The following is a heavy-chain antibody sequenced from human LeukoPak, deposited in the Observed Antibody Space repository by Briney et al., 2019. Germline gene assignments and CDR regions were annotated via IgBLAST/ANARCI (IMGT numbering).Heavy chain of an antibody. CDR3: ARGAGAGRSAWFDP. D-gene: IGHD3-3*01. CDR2: INPTGGST. V-gene: IGHV1-46*01. Sequence: GASVKVSCKASGYTFTSYYMHWVRQAPGQGIEWMGIINPTGGSTTYAQRFQGRVTMTRDTSTRTVYMELSSLRSEDTAVYNCARGAGAGRSAWFDPWGQGTLVTVSS. J-gene: IGHJ5*02. CDR1: GYTFTSYY.